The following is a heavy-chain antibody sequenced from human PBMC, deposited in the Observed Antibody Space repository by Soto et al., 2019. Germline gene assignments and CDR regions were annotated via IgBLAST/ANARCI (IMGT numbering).Heavy chain of an antibody. CDR2: IDPSDSYT. CDR3: ARPQAAAGDNDPTFDY. J-gene: IGHJ4*02. V-gene: IGHV5-10-1*01. D-gene: IGHD6-13*01. CDR1: GYSFTSYW. Sequence: GESLKISCKGSGYSFTSYWISWVRQMPGKGLEWMGRIDPSDSYTNYSPSFQGHVTISADKSISTAYLQWSSLKASDTAMYYCARPQAAAGDNDPTFDYWGQGTLVTVSP.